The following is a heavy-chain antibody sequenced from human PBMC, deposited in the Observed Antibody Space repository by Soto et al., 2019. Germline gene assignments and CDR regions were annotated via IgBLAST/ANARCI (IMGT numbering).Heavy chain of an antibody. CDR1: GYSFTSYA. D-gene: IGHD2-2*01. V-gene: IGHV1-3*01. J-gene: IGHJ6*04. CDR3: ARGVENIVVVLDVFGYYGMDV. Sequence: GASVKVSCKASGYSFTSYAIYWVRQAPGQRLEWMGWINAGNGNTKYSQKLQGRVTFTGDTSASTAHMELSSLRSEDTAVYFCARGVENIVVVLDVFGYYGMDVWR. CDR2: INAGNGNT.